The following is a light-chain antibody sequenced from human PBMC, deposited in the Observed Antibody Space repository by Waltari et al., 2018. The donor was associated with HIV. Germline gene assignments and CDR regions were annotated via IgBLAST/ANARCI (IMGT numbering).Light chain of an antibody. V-gene: IGLV2-23*01. Sequence: QSALTQPASVSGSPGQSKTISCTGSSSDVGSYNLVSWYQQNPGKTPKLMIYEGINRPSGVSNRFSGSKSGNTASLTISGLQAEDEADYYCCSYAGSSNWVFGGGTKVTVL. J-gene: IGLJ3*02. CDR2: EGI. CDR1: SSDVGSYNL. CDR3: CSYAGSSNWV.